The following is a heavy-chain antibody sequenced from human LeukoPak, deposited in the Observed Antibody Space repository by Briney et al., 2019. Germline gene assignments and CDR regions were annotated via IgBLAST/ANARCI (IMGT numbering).Heavy chain of an antibody. V-gene: IGHV3-7*03. CDR3: ARDRAYYYDSSGYYYFDH. CDR1: GFTFSNNW. Sequence: GGSLRLSCAASGFTFSNNWMSWVRQAPGKGLEWVANINPDGSEENYVDSAKGRFTISRDNAKNSLYLQMNSLRDEDTAVYYCARDRAYYYDSSGYYYFDHWGQGTLVTVSS. CDR2: INPDGSEE. D-gene: IGHD3-22*01. J-gene: IGHJ4*02.